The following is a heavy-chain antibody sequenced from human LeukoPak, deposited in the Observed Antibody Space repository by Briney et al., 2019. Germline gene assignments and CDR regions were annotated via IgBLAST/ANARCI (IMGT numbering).Heavy chain of an antibody. D-gene: IGHD3-22*01. CDR2: ISSSGSTI. CDR1: GFTFSSFE. CDR3: ARDGNYDSSGYLRRHYYYYYMDV. Sequence: GGSLRLSCAASGFTFSSFEMNWVRQAPGKGLECVSYISSSGSTIYYADSVKGRFTISRDNAKNSLYLQMNSLRAEDTAVYYCARDGNYDSSGYLRRHYYYYYMDVWGKGTTVTVSS. V-gene: IGHV3-48*03. J-gene: IGHJ6*03.